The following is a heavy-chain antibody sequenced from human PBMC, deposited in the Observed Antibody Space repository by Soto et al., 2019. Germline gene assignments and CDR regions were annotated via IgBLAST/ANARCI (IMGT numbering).Heavy chain of an antibody. V-gene: IGHV3-30*18. CDR1: GFTFSSYG. D-gene: IGHD3-3*01. Sequence: LRLSCAASGFTFSSYGMHWVRQAPGKGLEWVAVISYDGSNKYYADSVKGRFTISRDNSKNTLYLQMNSLRAEDTAVYYCAKCRMEYYFDYWGQGTLVTVSS. CDR3: AKCRMEYYFDY. J-gene: IGHJ4*02. CDR2: ISYDGSNK.